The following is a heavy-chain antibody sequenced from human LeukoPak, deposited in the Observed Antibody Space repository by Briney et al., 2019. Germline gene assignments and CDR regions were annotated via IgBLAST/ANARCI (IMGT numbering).Heavy chain of an antibody. J-gene: IGHJ3*02. V-gene: IGHV1-18*04. Sequence: ASVKVSCKASGYTFTSYGISWVRQAPGQGLEWMGWISAYNGNTNYAQKLQGGVTMTTDTSTSTAYMELRSLRSDDTAVYYCAMSERMNDAFDIWGQGTMVTVSS. CDR2: ISAYNGNT. CDR3: AMSERMNDAFDI. D-gene: IGHD2-15*01. CDR1: GYTFTSYG.